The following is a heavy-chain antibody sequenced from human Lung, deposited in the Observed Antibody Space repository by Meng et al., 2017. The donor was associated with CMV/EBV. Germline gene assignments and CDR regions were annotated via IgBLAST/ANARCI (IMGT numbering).Heavy chain of an antibody. CDR2: ISSSSSYI. V-gene: IGHV3-21*01. Sequence: ESXKISXAASGFTFSSYSMNWVRQAPGKGLEWVSSISSSSSYIYYADSVKGRFTISRDNAKNSLYLQMNSLRAEDTAVYYCARDNSYGDEYYFDYWGQGXLVTVSS. D-gene: IGHD5-18*01. CDR3: ARDNSYGDEYYFDY. J-gene: IGHJ4*02. CDR1: GFTFSSYS.